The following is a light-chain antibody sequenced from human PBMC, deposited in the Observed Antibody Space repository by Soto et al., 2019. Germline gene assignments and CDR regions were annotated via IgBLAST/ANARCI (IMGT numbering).Light chain of an antibody. V-gene: IGLV3-21*04. CDR3: QVWDSSSDHEV. J-gene: IGLJ3*02. CDR2: YDS. CDR1: NIGSKS. Sequence: SYELTQPPSVSVAPGKTARITCGGNNIGSKSVHWYQQKPGQAPVLVIYYDSDRPSGIPERFSGSNSGNTATLTISRVEAGDEADYSCQVWDSSSDHEVFGGGTKLTVL.